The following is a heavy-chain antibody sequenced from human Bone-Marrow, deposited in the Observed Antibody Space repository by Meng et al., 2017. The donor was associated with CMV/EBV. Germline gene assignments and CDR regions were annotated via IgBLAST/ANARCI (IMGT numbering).Heavy chain of an antibody. CDR2: ISSSSSTI. Sequence: GGSLRLSCAASGFTFSSYSMNWVRQAPGKGLEWVSYISSSSSTIYYADSVKGRFTISRDNAKNSLYLQMNSLRAEDTAVYYCASHYYYYYGMDVWGPGNTVTVSS. CDR1: GFTFSSYS. CDR3: ASHYYYYYGMDV. J-gene: IGHJ6*02. V-gene: IGHV3-48*04.